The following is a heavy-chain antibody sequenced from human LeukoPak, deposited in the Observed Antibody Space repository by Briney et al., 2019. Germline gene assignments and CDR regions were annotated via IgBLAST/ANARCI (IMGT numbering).Heavy chain of an antibody. V-gene: IGHV3-30*18. J-gene: IGHJ4*02. Sequence: PGGSLRLSCAASGFTFSDYGMHWVRQAPGKGLEWVAVISSDGSYKHYADSVKGRFSTSRDNAKNTLYLQMNSLRAEDTAVYYCAKTGRPWELLCGNFDYWGQGTLVTVSS. CDR1: GFTFSDYG. CDR3: AKTGRPWELLCGNFDY. D-gene: IGHD1-26*01. CDR2: ISSDGSYK.